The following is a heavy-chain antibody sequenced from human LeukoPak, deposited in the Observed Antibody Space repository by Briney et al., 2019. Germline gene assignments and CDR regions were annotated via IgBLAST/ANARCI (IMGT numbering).Heavy chain of an antibody. D-gene: IGHD2-21*02. CDR3: AKGPSLVVTASDY. Sequence: PRGSPRLSRAPSRFTFSSYAMSRGRQAPGTGVEWGSAISGSGGSTYYADSVKGRFTISRDNSKNTLYLQMNSLRAEDTAVYYCAKGPSLVVTASDYWDQGTLVTVSS. CDR2: ISGSGGST. J-gene: IGHJ4*02. CDR1: RFTFSSYA. V-gene: IGHV3-23*01.